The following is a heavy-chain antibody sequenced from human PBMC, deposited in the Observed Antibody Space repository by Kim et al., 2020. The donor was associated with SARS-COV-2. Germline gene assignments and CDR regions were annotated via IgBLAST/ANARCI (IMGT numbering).Heavy chain of an antibody. CDR1: GGSFSGYY. V-gene: IGHV4-34*01. CDR3: ARAPYQLLYRIRWFDP. CDR2: INHSGST. J-gene: IGHJ5*02. Sequence: SETLSLTCAVYGGSFSGYYWSWIRQPPGKGLEWIGEINHSGSTNYNPSLKSRVTISVDTSKNQFSLKLSSVTAADTAVYYCARAPYQLLYRIRWFDPWGQGTLVSVSS. D-gene: IGHD2-2*02.